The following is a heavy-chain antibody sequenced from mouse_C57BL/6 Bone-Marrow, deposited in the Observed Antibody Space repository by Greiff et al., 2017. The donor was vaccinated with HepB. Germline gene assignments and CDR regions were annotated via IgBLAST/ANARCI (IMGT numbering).Heavy chain of an antibody. J-gene: IGHJ2*01. CDR2: IDPETGGT. Sequence: QVQLQQSGAELVRPGASVTLSCKASGYTFTDYEMHWVKQTPVHGLEWIGAIDPETGGTAYNQKFKGKAILTADKSSSTAYMELRSLTSEDSAVYYCTKETYYALDYWGQGTTLTVSS. CDR3: TKETYYALDY. V-gene: IGHV1-15*01. D-gene: IGHD1-1*02. CDR1: GYTFTDYE.